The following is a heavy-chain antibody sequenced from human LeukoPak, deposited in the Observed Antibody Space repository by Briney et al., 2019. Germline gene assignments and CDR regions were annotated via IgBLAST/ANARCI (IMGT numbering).Heavy chain of an antibody. CDR3: AKAAIRYTTRWNNFDY. CDR1: GFTFSSYA. Sequence: GGSLRLSSAASGFTFSSYAMDWVRQAPGKGLEWVSLISWDGGNIYYADSMKGRFTISRDNSKNSLYLQMNSLRAKDSAFCYCAKAAIRYTTRWNNFDYWGQGTLVTVSS. D-gene: IGHD2-2*02. J-gene: IGHJ4*02. V-gene: IGHV3-43D*03. CDR2: ISWDGGNI.